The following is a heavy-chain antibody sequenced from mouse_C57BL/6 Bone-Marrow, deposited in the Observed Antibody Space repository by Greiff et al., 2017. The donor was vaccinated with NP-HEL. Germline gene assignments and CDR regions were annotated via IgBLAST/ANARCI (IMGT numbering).Heavy chain of an antibody. CDR3: ARRRYYDYDGFAY. Sequence: DVKLVESGGGLVQPGGSLKLSCAASGFTFSDYYMYWVRQTPEKRLEWVAYISTGGGSTYYPDTVKGRSTITRDKAKNTPYLQMSRLKSEDTAMYYCARRRYYDYDGFAYWGQGTLVTVSA. V-gene: IGHV5-12*01. CDR1: GFTFSDYY. D-gene: IGHD2-4*01. CDR2: ISTGGGST. J-gene: IGHJ3*01.